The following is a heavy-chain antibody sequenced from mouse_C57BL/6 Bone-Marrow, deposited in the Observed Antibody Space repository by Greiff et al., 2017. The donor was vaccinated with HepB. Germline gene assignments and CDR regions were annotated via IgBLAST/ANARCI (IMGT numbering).Heavy chain of an antibody. J-gene: IGHJ3*01. CDR3: AREGAYYSNYVPFFAY. V-gene: IGHV3-6*01. D-gene: IGHD2-5*01. Sequence: EVQLQQSGPGLVKPSQSLSLTCSVTGYSITSGYYWNWIRQFPGNKLEWMGYISYDGSNNYNPSLKNRISITRDTSKNQFFLKLNSVTTEDTATYYCAREGAYYSNYVPFFAYWGQGSLVTVSA. CDR1: GYSITSGYY. CDR2: ISYDGSN.